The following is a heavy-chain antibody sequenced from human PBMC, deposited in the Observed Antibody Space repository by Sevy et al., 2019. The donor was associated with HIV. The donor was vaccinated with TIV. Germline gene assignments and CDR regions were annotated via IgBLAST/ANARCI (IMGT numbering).Heavy chain of an antibody. V-gene: IGHV5-51*01. CDR1: GYSFTTYW. Sequence: GESLKISCKASGYSFTTYWIGWVRQMPGKGLHWMGSIYPGDSDTIYSPSFQGQVSISADKSVTTAYLQRNSLQASDTAIYYCARLGNNEEGAFDIWGQGTMVTVSS. D-gene: IGHD2-8*01. CDR3: ARLGNNEEGAFDI. CDR2: IYPGDSDT. J-gene: IGHJ3*02.